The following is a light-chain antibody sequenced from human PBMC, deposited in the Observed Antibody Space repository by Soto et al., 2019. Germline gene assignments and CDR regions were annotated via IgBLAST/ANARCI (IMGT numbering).Light chain of an antibody. CDR1: QSISSSY. CDR3: QQYGGSPRGT. V-gene: IGKV3-20*01. CDR2: GAS. J-gene: IGKJ2*01. Sequence: EVALTQSPGTLSLSPGERATLSCKASQSISSSYLAWYQQKPGQAPRLLVYGASTRATGIPDKFSGSGSGTDFTLTISRLEPEDFAVYYCQQYGGSPRGTFGQGTRLEIK.